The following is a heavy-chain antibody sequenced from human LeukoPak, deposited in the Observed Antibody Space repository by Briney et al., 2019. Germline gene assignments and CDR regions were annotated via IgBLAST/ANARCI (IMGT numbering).Heavy chain of an antibody. V-gene: IGHV4-39*07. J-gene: IGHJ3*02. CDR2: IFYSGAT. D-gene: IGHD3-10*01. Sequence: SETLSLTCTVSGDSISSSSYYWGWIRQPPGKGLEWIGTIFYSGATYYNPSLKSRLTMSLDKTKNQVSLTLTSVTAADTAVYYCARIYGAFDIWGQGTRVTVSS. CDR1: GDSISSSSYY. CDR3: ARIYGAFDI.